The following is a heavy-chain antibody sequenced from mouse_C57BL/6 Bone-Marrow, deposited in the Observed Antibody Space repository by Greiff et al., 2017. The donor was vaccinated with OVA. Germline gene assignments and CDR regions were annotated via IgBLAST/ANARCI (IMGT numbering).Heavy chain of an antibody. V-gene: IGHV5-2*01. CDR1: EYEFPSHD. D-gene: IGHD2-5*01. Sequence: EVMLVESGGGLVQPGESLKLSCESNEYEFPSHDMSWVRKTPGKRLELVAAINSDGGSTYYPDTMERRVIISRDNTKKTLYLQMSILRYEDTAVYYCARLNSNRYFDVWGTGTTVTVSS. CDR2: INSDGGST. CDR3: ARLNSNRYFDV. J-gene: IGHJ1*03.